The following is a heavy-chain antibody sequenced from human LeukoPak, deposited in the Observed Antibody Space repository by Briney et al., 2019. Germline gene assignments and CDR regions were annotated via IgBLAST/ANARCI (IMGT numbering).Heavy chain of an antibody. CDR1: GGSISSSSYY. Sequence: PSETLSLTCTVSGGSISSSSYYWGWTRQPPGKGLEWIGSIYYSGSTYYNPSLKSRVTISVDTSKNQFSLKLSSVTAADTAVYYCASPEEPAAIYYWGQGTLVTVSS. J-gene: IGHJ4*02. CDR3: ASPEEPAAIYY. CDR2: IYYSGST. V-gene: IGHV4-39*01. D-gene: IGHD2-2*01.